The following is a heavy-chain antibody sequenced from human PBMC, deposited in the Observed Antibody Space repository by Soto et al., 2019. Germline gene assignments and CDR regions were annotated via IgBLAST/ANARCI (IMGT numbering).Heavy chain of an antibody. J-gene: IGHJ4*02. CDR2: INAGNGNT. Sequence: QVQLVQSGAEVKKPGASVKVSCKASGYTFTSYAMHWVRQAPGQRLEWMGWINAGNGNTKYSQKFQGRVTITRDTAASTAYMELSSLRSEDTAMYCCASSWWLPVGFDYWGQGTLVTVSS. V-gene: IGHV1-3*01. CDR1: GYTFTSYA. CDR3: ASSWWLPVGFDY. D-gene: IGHD5-12*01.